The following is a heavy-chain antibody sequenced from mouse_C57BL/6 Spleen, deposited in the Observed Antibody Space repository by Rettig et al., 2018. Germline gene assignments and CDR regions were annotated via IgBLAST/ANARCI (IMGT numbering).Heavy chain of an antibody. CDR2: INPDSSTI. CDR1: GIDFSRYW. J-gene: IGHJ1*03. D-gene: IGHD2-1*01. V-gene: IGHV4-1*01. CDR3: ARWRVYYGNWYFDV. Sequence: EVKLLQSGGGLVQPGGSLKLSCAASGIDFSRYWMSWVRRAPGKGLEWIGEINPDSSTINYAPFLKDKFIISRDNAKNTLYLQMSKVRSEDTALYYWARWRVYYGNWYFDVWGTGTTVTVAS.